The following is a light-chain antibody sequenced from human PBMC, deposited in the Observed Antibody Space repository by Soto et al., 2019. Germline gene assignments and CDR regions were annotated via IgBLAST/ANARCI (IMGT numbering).Light chain of an antibody. CDR3: SSYTTTSTWV. J-gene: IGLJ2*01. CDR2: DVS. V-gene: IGLV2-14*01. Sequence: QSVLTQPASVSGSPGQSITISCNGTITDVGSSNYVSWYKQHPGKAPKLMIYDVSNRPSGVSNRFSGSKSGNTASLTISGLQAEDEADYYCSSYTTTSTWVFGGGTKLTVL. CDR1: ITDVGSSNY.